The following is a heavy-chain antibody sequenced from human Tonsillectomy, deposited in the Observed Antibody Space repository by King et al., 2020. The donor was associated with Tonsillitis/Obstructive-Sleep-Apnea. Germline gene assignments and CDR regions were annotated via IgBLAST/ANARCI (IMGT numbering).Heavy chain of an antibody. D-gene: IGHD3-22*01. CDR2: INPSGGST. Sequence: QLVQSGAEVKKPGASVKVSCKASGYTFTSYYMHWVRQAPGQGLEWMGIINPSGGSTSYAQKFQGRVTMTRDTSTSTVYMELSSLRSEDTAVYYCERGFFYDRICYYYWLDWFDPWGQGTLVTVSS. J-gene: IGHJ5*02. V-gene: IGHV1-46*01. CDR1: GYTFTSYY. CDR3: ERGFFYDRICYYYWLDWFDP.